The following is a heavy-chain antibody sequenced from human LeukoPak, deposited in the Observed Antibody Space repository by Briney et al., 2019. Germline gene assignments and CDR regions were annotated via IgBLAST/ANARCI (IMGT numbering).Heavy chain of an antibody. D-gene: IGHD2-21*02. CDR3: ARSLDRYAHFCGGDCYLNSLFDY. Sequence: SETLSLTCTVSGGSISSSSYYWGWIRQPPGKGLERIGSIYYSGSTYYNPSLKSRVTISVDTSKNQFSLKLSSVTAADTAVYYCARSLDRYAHFCGGDCYLNSLFDYWGQGTLVTVSS. J-gene: IGHJ4*02. V-gene: IGHV4-39*01. CDR2: IYYSGST. CDR1: GGSISSSSYY.